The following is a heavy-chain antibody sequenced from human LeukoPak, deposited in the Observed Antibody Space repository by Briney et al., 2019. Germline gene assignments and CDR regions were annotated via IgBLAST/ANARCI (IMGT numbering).Heavy chain of an antibody. D-gene: IGHD3-16*02. CDR2: IIPILGIA. V-gene: IGHV1-69*04. Sequence: SVKVSCKASGGTFSSYGISWVRQAPGQGLEWMGRIIPILGIANSAQKFEGRVTITADKSTSTAYMELSSLRSEGTAVYYCAREAIRLRLGELSLLGYFDYWGQGTLVTVSS. CDR3: AREAIRLRLGELSLLGYFDY. J-gene: IGHJ4*02. CDR1: GGTFSSYG.